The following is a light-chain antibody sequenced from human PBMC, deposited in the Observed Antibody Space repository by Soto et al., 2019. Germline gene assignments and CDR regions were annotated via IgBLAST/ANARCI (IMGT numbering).Light chain of an antibody. CDR2: GGF. CDR3: HCHQFDSSRVYS. J-gene: IGKJ2*03. Sequence: EIVLTQSPATLSLSPGERATLSCRASQSVTSTYLAWYQQKPGQSPRLIIYGGFIRASGFTDRFSGGGSGTDFTLTISRLEPVDSAVYYCHCHQFDSSRVYSFGQGTKLEI. V-gene: IGKV3-20*01. CDR1: QSVTSTY.